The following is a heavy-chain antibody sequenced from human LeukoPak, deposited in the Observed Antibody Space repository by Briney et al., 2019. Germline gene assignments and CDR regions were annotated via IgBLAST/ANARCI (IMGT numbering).Heavy chain of an antibody. CDR1: GYTFTSYG. CDR3: ARVPFDWLSNDYYGMDV. Sequence: GSMKVSCKASGYTFTSYGISWVRQAPGQGLEWMGWISAYNGNTNYAQKLQGRVTMTTDTSTSTAYMELRSLRSDDTAVYYCARVPFDWLSNDYYGMDVWGQGTTVTVSS. CDR2: ISAYNGNT. V-gene: IGHV1-18*01. D-gene: IGHD3-9*01. J-gene: IGHJ6*02.